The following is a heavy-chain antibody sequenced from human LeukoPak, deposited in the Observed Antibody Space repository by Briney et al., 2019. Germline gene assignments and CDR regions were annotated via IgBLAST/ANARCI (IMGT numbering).Heavy chain of an antibody. J-gene: IGHJ4*02. Sequence: SETLSLTCTVSGGSISSYYWSWIRQPPGKGLEWIGYIYYSGSTNYNPSLKSRVTISVDTSKNQFSLKLSSVTAADTAVYYCARVRSSGWGKNFDYWGQGTLVTVSS. CDR2: IYYSGST. CDR1: GGSISSYY. CDR3: ARVRSSGWGKNFDY. D-gene: IGHD6-19*01. V-gene: IGHV4-59*01.